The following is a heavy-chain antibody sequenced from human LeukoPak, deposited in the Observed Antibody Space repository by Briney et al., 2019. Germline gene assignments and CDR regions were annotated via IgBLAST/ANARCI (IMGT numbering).Heavy chain of an antibody. D-gene: IGHD3-10*01. CDR3: AKGLQQLWLGELKDALDT. J-gene: IGHJ3*02. CDR2: VERRGYT. CDR1: GGAFRDHQ. V-gene: IGHV4-34*01. Sequence: PSETLSLTCAVYGGAFRDHQWSWIRQPPGKGLEWIGDVERRGYTNYNPSLRGRLTMSVDASKNQISLRLTSVTAADTAVYYCAKGLQQLWLGELKDALDTWAKGTLVQVSP.